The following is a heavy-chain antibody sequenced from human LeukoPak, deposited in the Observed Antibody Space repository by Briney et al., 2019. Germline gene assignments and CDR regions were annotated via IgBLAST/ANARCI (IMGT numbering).Heavy chain of an antibody. CDR1: GGTFSSYA. CDR2: IIPIFGTA. V-gene: IGHV1-69*06. Sequence: SVNVSCKASGGTFSSYAISWVRQAPGQGLEWMGGIIPIFGTANYAQKFQGRVTITADKSTSTAYMELSSLRSEDTAVYYCARSGTGAPLDYWGQGTPVTVSS. J-gene: IGHJ4*02. CDR3: ARSGTGAPLDY. D-gene: IGHD6-13*01.